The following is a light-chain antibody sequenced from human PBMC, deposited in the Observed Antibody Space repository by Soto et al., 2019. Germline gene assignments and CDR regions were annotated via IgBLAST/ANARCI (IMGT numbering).Light chain of an antibody. J-gene: IGKJ1*01. CDR3: QQRSNWPRT. V-gene: IGKV3D-20*02. Sequence: EIVLTQSPGTLSLSPGERATLSCRASQSVSSSYLAWYQQKPGQAPRLLIYGASSRATGIPDRFSGSGSGTDLTLTISSLEPEDFAVYYCQQRSNWPRTFGQGTKVDIK. CDR1: QSVSSSY. CDR2: GAS.